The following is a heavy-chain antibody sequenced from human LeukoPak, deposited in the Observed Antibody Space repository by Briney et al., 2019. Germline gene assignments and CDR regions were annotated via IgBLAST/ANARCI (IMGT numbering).Heavy chain of an antibody. CDR2: IWYDGSNK. D-gene: IGHD2/OR15-2a*01. J-gene: IGHJ6*02. CDR1: GFTFSSYG. V-gene: IGHV3-33*01. Sequence: GGFLRLSCAASGFTFSSYGMHWVRQAPGKGLEWVAVIWYDGSNKYYADSVKGRFTISRDNSKNTLYLQMNSLRAEDTAVYYCARGESHYYYYYGMDVWGQGTTVTVSS. CDR3: ARGESHYYYYYGMDV.